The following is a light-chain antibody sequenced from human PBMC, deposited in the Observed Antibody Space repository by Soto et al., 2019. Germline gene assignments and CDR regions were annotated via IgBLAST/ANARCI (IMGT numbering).Light chain of an antibody. CDR3: QQRSGWREYT. CDR1: QSVSSY. J-gene: IGKJ2*01. CDR2: DAS. Sequence: EIVLTQSPATLSSSPGERATLSCRASQSVSSYLAWYQQKPGQAPRLLIYDASNRATGIPARFSGSGSGTDFTLTISSLEPEDFVVYYCQQRSGWREYTFGQGTKLEIK. V-gene: IGKV3-11*01.